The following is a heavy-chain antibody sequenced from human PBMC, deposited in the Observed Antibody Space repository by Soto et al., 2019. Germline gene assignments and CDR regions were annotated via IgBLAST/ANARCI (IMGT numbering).Heavy chain of an antibody. J-gene: IGHJ4*02. Sequence: EVQLLESGGGLVQPGWSLRLSCEASGFILSNHAMTWVRQAPGKGLEWVSTVSETGAVTYYADSVKGRFTISRDNSKNTLYLQLNNLRAADTAVYYCVPGSSGTGGADYWGPGALVTVSS. CDR3: VPGSSGTGGADY. D-gene: IGHD3-10*01. CDR2: VSETGAVT. CDR1: GFILSNHA. V-gene: IGHV3-23*01.